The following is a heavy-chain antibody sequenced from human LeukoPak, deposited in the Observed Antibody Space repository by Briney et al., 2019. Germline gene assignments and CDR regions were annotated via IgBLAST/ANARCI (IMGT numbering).Heavy chain of an antibody. CDR3: ARESYYYGSGSRLRGIYYYQMDV. V-gene: IGHV4-38-2*02. D-gene: IGHD3-10*01. J-gene: IGHJ6*03. Sequence: SETLSLTCTVSGYSISTGYYWDWIRQPPGKGLEWIGTFYHGGSTYYNPSLKSRVTISVDTSKNQFSLNLTSVTAADTAVYFCARESYYYGSGSRLRGIYYYQMDVWGKGTTVTISS. CDR1: GYSISTGYY. CDR2: FYHGGST.